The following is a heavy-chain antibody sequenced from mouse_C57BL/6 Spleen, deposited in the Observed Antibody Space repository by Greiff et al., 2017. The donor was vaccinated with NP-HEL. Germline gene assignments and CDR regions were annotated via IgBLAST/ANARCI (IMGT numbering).Heavy chain of an antibody. D-gene: IGHD1-1*01. CDR3: AREDYYGSTFYAMDY. Sequence: EVQGVESGAELVRPGSSVKMSCKTSGYTFTSYGINWVKQRPGQGLEWIGYIYIGNGYTEYNEKFKGKATLTSDTSSSTAYMQLSSLTSEDSAIYFCAREDYYGSTFYAMDYWGQGTSVTVSS. V-gene: IGHV1-58*01. J-gene: IGHJ4*01. CDR1: GYTFTSYG. CDR2: IYIGNGYT.